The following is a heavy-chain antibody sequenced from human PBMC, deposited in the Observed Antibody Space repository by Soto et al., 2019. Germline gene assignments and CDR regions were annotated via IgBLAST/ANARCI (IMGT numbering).Heavy chain of an antibody. CDR3: AREGMGATTFDY. D-gene: IGHD1-26*01. CDR2: IIPILGIA. Sequence: QVQLVQSGAEMKKPGSSVKVSCKASGGTFSSYTISWVRQAPGQGLEWMGRIIPILGIANYAQKFQGRVTITADKSTSTAYMELSSLRSEDTAVYYCAREGMGATTFDYWGQGTLVTVSS. CDR1: GGTFSSYT. J-gene: IGHJ4*02. V-gene: IGHV1-69*08.